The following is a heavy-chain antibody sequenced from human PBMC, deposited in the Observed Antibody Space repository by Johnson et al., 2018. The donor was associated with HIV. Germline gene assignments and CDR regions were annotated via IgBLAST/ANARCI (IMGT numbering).Heavy chain of an antibody. J-gene: IGHJ3*01. CDR1: GFTFSSYG. D-gene: IGHD3-22*01. Sequence: QVQLVESGGGVVQPGRSLRVSCAASGFTFSSYGMHWVRQAPGKGLEWVAVISYDGSNKYYADSVKGRFTISRDNSKNSLYLQMNSLRAEDTALYYCARGVRDSSGYPFAFDVWGQGTMVSVSS. CDR3: ARGVRDSSGYPFAFDV. CDR2: ISYDGSNK. V-gene: IGHV3-30*03.